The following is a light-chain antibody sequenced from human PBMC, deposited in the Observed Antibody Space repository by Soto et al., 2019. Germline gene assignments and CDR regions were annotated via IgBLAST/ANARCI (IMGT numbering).Light chain of an antibody. CDR1: SSDVGGHNF. V-gene: IGLV2-11*01. J-gene: IGLJ3*02. Sequence: QSALTQPRSVSGSPGQSVTVSCTGTSSDVGGHNFVSWYQHHPGKAPKLIIYDVTKRPSGVPHRFSGSKSGNTASLTISGLQAEDESDYYCFSYAGGYTWVFGGGTQLTVL. CDR3: FSYAGGYTWV. CDR2: DVT.